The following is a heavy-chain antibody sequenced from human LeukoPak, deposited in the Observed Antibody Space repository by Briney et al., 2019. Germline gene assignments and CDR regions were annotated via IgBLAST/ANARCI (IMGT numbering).Heavy chain of an antibody. V-gene: IGHV3-9*01. CDR2: ISWNSGSI. CDR3: AREVGATW. CDR1: GFTFDDYA. Sequence: GGSLRLSCAASGFTFDDYAMHWVRQAPGKGLEWVSGISWNSGSIGYADSVKGRFTISRDNAKNSLYLQMNSLRAEDTALYYCAREVGATWWGQGTLVTVSS. J-gene: IGHJ4*02. D-gene: IGHD1-26*01.